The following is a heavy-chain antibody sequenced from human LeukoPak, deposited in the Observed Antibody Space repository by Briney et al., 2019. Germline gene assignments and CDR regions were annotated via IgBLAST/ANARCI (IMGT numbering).Heavy chain of an antibody. J-gene: IGHJ4*02. Sequence: PSETLSLTCAVYGGFFSGYYWSWIRQPPGKGLEWIGEINHSGSTNYNPSLKSRVTISVDTSKNQFSLKLSSVTAADTAVYYCARVWIVATSMGLPKISYYFDYWGQGTLVTVSS. CDR3: ARVWIVATSMGLPKISYYFDY. V-gene: IGHV4-34*01. CDR1: GGFFSGYY. D-gene: IGHD5-12*01. CDR2: INHSGST.